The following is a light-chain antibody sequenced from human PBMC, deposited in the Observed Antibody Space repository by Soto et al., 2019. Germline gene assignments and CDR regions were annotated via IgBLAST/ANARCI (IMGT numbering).Light chain of an antibody. CDR2: GAS. CDR1: QIVSSSY. J-gene: IGKJ5*01. CDR3: QQYGSSPPIT. Sequence: EIVLTQSSGTLSLSPGERATLSCRASQIVSSSYLAWYQQKPGQAPRLLIYGASSRATGIPDRFSGSGSGTDFTLTISRLEPEDFAVYYCQQYGSSPPITFGQGTRLEIK. V-gene: IGKV3-20*01.